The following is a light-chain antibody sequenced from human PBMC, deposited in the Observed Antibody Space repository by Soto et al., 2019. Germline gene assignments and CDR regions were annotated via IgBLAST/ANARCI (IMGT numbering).Light chain of an antibody. CDR2: GAS. V-gene: IGKV3-20*01. J-gene: IGKJ3*01. Sequence: EIVLTQSPGTLSLSPGEGATLSCRASQSIGGNFLAWYQQRRGQAPRLLIHGASNRATGIPDRFSGSGSGTDFTLTITRLEPEDFAVYYCQQFGSSPFTFGPGTKVDIK. CDR1: QSIGGNF. CDR3: QQFGSSPFT.